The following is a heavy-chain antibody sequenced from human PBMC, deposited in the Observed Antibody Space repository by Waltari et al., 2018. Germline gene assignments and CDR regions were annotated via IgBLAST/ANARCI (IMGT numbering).Heavy chain of an antibody. Sequence: QVQLVQSGAEVKKPGASVKVSCKASRYTFTGDYMHWVRQAPGQGLEWMGCINPNSGGTNYAQKFQGRVPMTRDTSISTAYMELSRLRSDDTAVYYCARAKIRQLVFDYWGQGTLVTVSS. J-gene: IGHJ4*02. V-gene: IGHV1-2*02. D-gene: IGHD6-6*01. CDR2: INPNSGGT. CDR1: RYTFTGDY. CDR3: ARAKIRQLVFDY.